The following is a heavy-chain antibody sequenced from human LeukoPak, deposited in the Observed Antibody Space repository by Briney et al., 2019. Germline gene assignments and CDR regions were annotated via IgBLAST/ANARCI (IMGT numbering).Heavy chain of an antibody. CDR3: ARGIINIVVVTAIVDDWFDP. D-gene: IGHD2-21*02. V-gene: IGHV4-59*12. Sequence: SETLSLTCTVSGGSISSYYWSWIRQPPGKVLEWIGYIYDIGTTKYNPSLKSRVTMSVDTSKNQFSLKLSSVTAADTAVYYCARGIINIVVVTAIVDDWFDPWGQGTLVTVSS. J-gene: IGHJ5*02. CDR1: GGSISSYY. CDR2: IYDIGTT.